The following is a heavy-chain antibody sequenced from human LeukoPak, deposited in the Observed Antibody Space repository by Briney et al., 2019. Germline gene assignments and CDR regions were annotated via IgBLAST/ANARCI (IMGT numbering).Heavy chain of an antibody. CDR3: AREARLELRVGIDY. V-gene: IGHV1-2*02. Sequence: GASVKVSCKASGYTFTGYYMHWVRQAPGQGLEWIGWINPNSGGTNYAQKFQGRVTMTRDTSISTAYMELSRLRSDDTAVYYCAREARLELRVGIDYWGQGTLVTVSS. CDR2: INPNSGGT. J-gene: IGHJ4*02. D-gene: IGHD1-7*01. CDR1: GYTFTGYY.